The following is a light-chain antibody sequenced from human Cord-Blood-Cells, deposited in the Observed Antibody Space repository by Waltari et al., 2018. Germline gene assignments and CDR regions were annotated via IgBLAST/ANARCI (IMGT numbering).Light chain of an antibody. CDR2: AAS. CDR1: QSISSY. CDR3: QQSYSTPPT. J-gene: IGKJ1*01. Sequence: DIQMTQSPSSLSASVGVRVTITCRASQSISSYVNWYQQKPGKAPKLLIYAASSLQSGVPSRFSGSGSGTDFTLTISSLQPEDFVTYFCQQSYSTPPTFGQGTKVEIK. V-gene: IGKV1-39*01.